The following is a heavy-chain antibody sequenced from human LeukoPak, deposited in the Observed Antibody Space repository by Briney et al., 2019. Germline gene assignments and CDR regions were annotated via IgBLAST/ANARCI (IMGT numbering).Heavy chain of an antibody. J-gene: IGHJ4*01. Sequence: PGGSLRLSCAASEFTLSTHGLSWVRQAPGKRLEWVSTVTSRRGTHYTDSVQGRFITSRDNSENTFVLEMNSLRAEDTAVYYCATTRPYGTTWAGAFEDWGQGTPVTVS. D-gene: IGHD6-19*01. CDR3: ATTRPYGTTWAGAFED. CDR1: EFTLSTHG. V-gene: IGHV3-23*01. CDR2: VTSRRGT.